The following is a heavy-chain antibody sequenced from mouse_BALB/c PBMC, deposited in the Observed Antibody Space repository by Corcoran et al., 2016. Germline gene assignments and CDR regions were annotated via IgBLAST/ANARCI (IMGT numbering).Heavy chain of an antibody. CDR2: IDPANGNT. CDR3: ARSYGNYGFDY. Sequence: EGQLQQSGADLVKPGASVKLSCTASGFNIKDTYMHWVKQRPEQGLEWIGRIDPANGNTKYDPKFQGKATITADTSSNTAYLQLSSLTSEDTAVYYCARSYGNYGFDYWGQGTTLTVSS. CDR1: GFNIKDTY. J-gene: IGHJ2*01. D-gene: IGHD2-1*01. V-gene: IGHV14-3*02.